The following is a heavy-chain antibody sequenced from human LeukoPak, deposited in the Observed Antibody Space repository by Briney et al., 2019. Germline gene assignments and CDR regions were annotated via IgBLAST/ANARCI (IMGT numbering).Heavy chain of an antibody. CDR1: GYSFTSYW. V-gene: IGHV5-51*01. J-gene: IGHJ6*02. CDR2: IYPGDSDT. D-gene: IGHD6-19*01. CDR3: ARRNSQWLVDLHYYYGMDV. Sequence: GESLKISCQGSGYSFTSYWIAWVRQMPGKGLEWMGIIYPGDSDTRYSPSFQGQVTISADKSISTAYLQWSSLKASDTAMYYCARRNSQWLVDLHYYYGMDVWGQGTTVTVSS.